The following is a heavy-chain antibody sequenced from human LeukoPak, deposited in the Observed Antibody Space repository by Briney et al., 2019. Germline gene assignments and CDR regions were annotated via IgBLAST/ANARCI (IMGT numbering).Heavy chain of an antibody. Sequence: ASVKVSCKASGYTFTGYYMHWVRQAPGQGLEWMGWINPNSGGTNYAQKFQGRVTMTRDTSISTAYMELSSLRSEDTAVYYCASRIGDPDAFDIWGQGTMVTVSS. D-gene: IGHD2/OR15-2a*01. V-gene: IGHV1-2*02. J-gene: IGHJ3*02. CDR3: ASRIGDPDAFDI. CDR2: INPNSGGT. CDR1: GYTFTGYY.